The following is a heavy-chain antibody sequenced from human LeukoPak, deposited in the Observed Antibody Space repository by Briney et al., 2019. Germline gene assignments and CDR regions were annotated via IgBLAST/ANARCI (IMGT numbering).Heavy chain of an antibody. CDR3: ARDHYDSSGYYHYYYYMDA. D-gene: IGHD3-22*01. V-gene: IGHV1-2*06. Sequence: ASVKVSCKASGYTFTGYYMHWVRQAPGQGLEWMGRINPNSGGTNYAQKFQGRVTMTRDTSISTAYMELSRLRSDDTAVYYCARDHYDSSGYYHYYYYMDAWGKGTTVTVSS. J-gene: IGHJ6*03. CDR2: INPNSGGT. CDR1: GYTFTGYY.